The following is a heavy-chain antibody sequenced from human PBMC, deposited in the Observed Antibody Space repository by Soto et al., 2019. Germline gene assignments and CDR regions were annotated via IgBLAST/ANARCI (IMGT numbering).Heavy chain of an antibody. CDR2: INHSGST. J-gene: IGHJ5*02. Sequence: SETLSLTCAVYGGSFSGYYWSWIRQPPGKGLEWIGEINHSGSTNYNPSLKSRVTISVDTSKNQFSLKLSSVTAADTAVYYCARGRRRGTMILVVNQGGWFDPWGQGTLVTVSS. CDR3: ARGRRRGTMILVVNQGGWFDP. CDR1: GGSFSGYY. D-gene: IGHD3-22*01. V-gene: IGHV4-34*01.